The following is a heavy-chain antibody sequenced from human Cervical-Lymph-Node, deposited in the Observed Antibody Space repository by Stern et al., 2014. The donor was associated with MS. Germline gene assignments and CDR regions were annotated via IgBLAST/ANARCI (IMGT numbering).Heavy chain of an antibody. J-gene: IGHJ4*02. CDR2: IWYDGSNP. CDR1: GFSFSRYA. Sequence: VQLLESGGGVVQPGRSLRLSCAASGFSFSRYAMHWVRPAPGKGLEWVARIWYDGSNPYYADSVTGRFTISRDNFKNTLYLQMNSLRAEDTAVYYCASAYSSSHYYFDYWGQGTLVTVSS. D-gene: IGHD6-13*01. V-gene: IGHV3-33*01. CDR3: ASAYSSSHYYFDY.